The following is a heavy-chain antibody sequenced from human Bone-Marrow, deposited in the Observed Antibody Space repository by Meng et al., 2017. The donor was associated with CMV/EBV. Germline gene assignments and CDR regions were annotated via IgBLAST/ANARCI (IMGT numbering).Heavy chain of an antibody. D-gene: IGHD2-15*01. J-gene: IGHJ6*02. Sequence: SVKVSCKASGGTFSSYTISWVRQAPGQGLEWMGRIIPILGIANYAQKFQGRVTITADKSTSTAYMELSSLRSEDTAVYYCARGWVVVAATWSYYYYGMDVWGQGTTVTVAS. V-gene: IGHV1-69*02. CDR1: GGTFSSYT. CDR2: IIPILGIA. CDR3: ARGWVVVAATWSYYYYGMDV.